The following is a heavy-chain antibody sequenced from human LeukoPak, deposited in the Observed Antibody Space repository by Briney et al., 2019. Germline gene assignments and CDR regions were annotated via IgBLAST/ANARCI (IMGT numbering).Heavy chain of an antibody. Sequence: PGGSLRLSCAASGFTFSSYSMNWVRQAPGKGLEWVSSISSSSSYIYYADSVKGRFTISRDNAKNSLYLQMNSLRAEGTAVYYCARAKSSSSWHDYWGQGTLVTVSS. CDR2: ISSSSSYI. V-gene: IGHV3-21*01. D-gene: IGHD6-13*01. CDR1: GFTFSSYS. CDR3: ARAKSSSSWHDY. J-gene: IGHJ4*02.